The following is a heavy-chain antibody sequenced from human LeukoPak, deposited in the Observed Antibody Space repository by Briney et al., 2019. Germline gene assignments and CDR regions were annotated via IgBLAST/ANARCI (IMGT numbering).Heavy chain of an antibody. J-gene: IGHJ4*02. CDR1: GASVTTYY. CDR2: IYYTGST. V-gene: IGHV4-59*02. CDR3: ARGQRNYFRAVDD. D-gene: IGHD1-7*01. Sequence: SETLSLTCTVSGASVTTYYWSWIRQPPGKGLEFIGQIYYTGSTNYNPSLKSRVPMSVDTSKNQFSLRLTSVTAADTAFYYCARGQRNYFRAVDDWGQGPLVTVSS.